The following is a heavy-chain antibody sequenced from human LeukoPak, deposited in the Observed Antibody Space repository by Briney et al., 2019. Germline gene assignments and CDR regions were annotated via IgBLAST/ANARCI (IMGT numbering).Heavy chain of an antibody. CDR1: GFTFSSNW. Sequence: GGSLRLSCAASGFTFSSNWMTWVRQAPGKGLEWVANINQDGSERYYVDSVKGRFTVSRENAKNSLFLQMSSLRVEDTAVYYCARNFDWGQGTLVTVSS. J-gene: IGHJ4*02. CDR3: ARNFD. CDR2: INQDGSER. V-gene: IGHV3-7*05.